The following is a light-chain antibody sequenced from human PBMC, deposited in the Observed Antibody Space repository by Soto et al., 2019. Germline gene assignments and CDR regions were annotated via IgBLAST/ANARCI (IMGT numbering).Light chain of an antibody. Sequence: EIVVTQSPATLSVSPGERATLSCRASQSVSSNLAWYQQKPGQAPRLLIYGASTRATGIPARFSGSGSGTEFTLTINSLQSEDFAVYYCQQYNNWPQTFGQGTKVDIK. CDR3: QQYNNWPQT. V-gene: IGKV3-15*01. CDR1: QSVSSN. J-gene: IGKJ1*01. CDR2: GAS.